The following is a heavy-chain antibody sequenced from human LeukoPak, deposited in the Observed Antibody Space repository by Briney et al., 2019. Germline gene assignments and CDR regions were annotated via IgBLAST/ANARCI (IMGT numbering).Heavy chain of an antibody. CDR1: GYTFTSYG. CDR3: AREAIVVVPAAMHYYGMDV. D-gene: IGHD2-2*01. V-gene: IGHV1-18*01. J-gene: IGHJ6*02. Sequence: ASVKVSCKASGYTFTSYGISWVRQAPGQGLEWMGWISAYNGNTNYAQKLQGRVTMTTDTSTSTAYMELRSLRSDDTAVYYCAREAIVVVPAAMHYYGMDVWGQGTTVTVSS. CDR2: ISAYNGNT.